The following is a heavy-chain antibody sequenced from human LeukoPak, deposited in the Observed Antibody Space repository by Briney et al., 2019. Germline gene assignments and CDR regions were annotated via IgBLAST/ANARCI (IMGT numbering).Heavy chain of an antibody. J-gene: IGHJ4*02. CDR1: GGSLSRYY. CDR2: IYYSRST. D-gene: IGHD3-3*01. Sequence: SETLSLTSTVSGGSLSRYYWSWIRQPPGKGLEWIGYIYYSRSTNYNPTLKSRVTISVDSSKNQFSLKLSSVTAADTAGYYCASGSNMYYDFWSGYPDFDYWGQGTLVTVSS. V-gene: IGHV4-59*01. CDR3: ASGSNMYYDFWSGYPDFDY.